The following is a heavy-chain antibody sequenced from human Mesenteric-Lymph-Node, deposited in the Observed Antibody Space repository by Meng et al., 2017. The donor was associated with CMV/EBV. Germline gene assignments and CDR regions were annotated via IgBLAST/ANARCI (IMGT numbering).Heavy chain of an antibody. Sequence: SGASLGSGTSYWGWIRQSPRRGLEWIGSMYYSGSTYYNPSLRSRVTISVDTSKNQFSLKLTSVTAADTAVYYCARAVVSAMAWFDPWGQGTLVTVSS. CDR1: GASLGSGTSY. CDR3: ARAVVSAMAWFDP. CDR2: MYYSGST. D-gene: IGHD4-23*01. J-gene: IGHJ5*02. V-gene: IGHV4-39*07.